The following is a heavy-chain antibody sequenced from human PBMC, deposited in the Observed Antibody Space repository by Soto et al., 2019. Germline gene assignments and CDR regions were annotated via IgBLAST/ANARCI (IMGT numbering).Heavy chain of an antibody. CDR2: IYYSGST. CDR1: GGSISSYY. V-gene: IGHV4-59*08. J-gene: IGHJ4*02. Sequence: HAQLQESGPGLVKPSETLSLTCTVSGGSISSYYWSWIRQPPGKGLEWIGYIYYSGSTNYDPSLKSRVTTSVDTSQNQFSLKRRSVTAADTAVYYCARHHDSWCQGTLVTVSS. CDR3: ARHHDS.